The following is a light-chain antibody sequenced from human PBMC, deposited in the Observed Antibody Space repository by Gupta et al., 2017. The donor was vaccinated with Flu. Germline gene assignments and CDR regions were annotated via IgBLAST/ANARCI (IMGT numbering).Light chain of an antibody. CDR1: QSISSY. CDR3: QQSYSTPLT. CDR2: AAS. Sequence: ILMAQSPFSLSASVGDRVTITCRASQSISSYLNWYQQKPGKAPKLLIYAASSLQSGVPSRFSGSGSGTDFTLTISSLQPEDFATYYCQQSYSTPLTFGGGTKVEIK. V-gene: IGKV1-39*01. J-gene: IGKJ4*01.